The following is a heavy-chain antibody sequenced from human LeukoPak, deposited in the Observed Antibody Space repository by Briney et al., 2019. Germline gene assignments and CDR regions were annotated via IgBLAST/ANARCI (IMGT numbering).Heavy chain of an antibody. Sequence: GGSLRLSCAASGFTFSSYWMSWVRQAPGKGLEWVANIKQDGSEKYYVDSVKGRFTISRDNAKNSLYLQMNSLRAEDMAVYYCAREPGIAAAGPYYYYMDVWGKGTTVTVSS. CDR1: GFTFSSYW. V-gene: IGHV3-7*01. J-gene: IGHJ6*03. CDR3: AREPGIAAAGPYYYYMDV. CDR2: IKQDGSEK. D-gene: IGHD6-13*01.